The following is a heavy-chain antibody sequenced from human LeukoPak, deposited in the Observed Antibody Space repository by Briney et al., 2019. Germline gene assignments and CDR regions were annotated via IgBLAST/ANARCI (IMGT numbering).Heavy chain of an antibody. Sequence: PGGSLRLSCAASGFTFSSYAMHWVRQAPGKGLEWVAVISYDGSNKYYADSVKGRFTISRDNSKNTLYLQMNSLRAEDTAVYYCARDTYYGSGSYYYYYYYMDVWGKGTTVTVSS. V-gene: IGHV3-30*04. J-gene: IGHJ6*03. CDR3: ARDTYYGSGSYYYYYYYMDV. CDR1: GFTFSSYA. CDR2: ISYDGSNK. D-gene: IGHD3-10*01.